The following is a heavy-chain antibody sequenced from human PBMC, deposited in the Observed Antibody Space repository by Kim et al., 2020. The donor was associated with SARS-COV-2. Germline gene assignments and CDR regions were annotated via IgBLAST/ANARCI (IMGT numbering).Heavy chain of an antibody. J-gene: IGHJ4*02. D-gene: IGHD6-6*01. CDR2: ISYDGSNK. CDR1: GFTFSSYA. Sequence: GGSLRLSCAASGFTFSSYAMHWVRQAPGKGLEWVAVISYDGSNKYYVDSVKGRFTISRDNSKNTLYLQMNSLRAEDTAVYYCAREGEDSSSGNPPIDYWGQGTLVTVSS. CDR3: AREGEDSSSGNPPIDY. V-gene: IGHV3-30*04.